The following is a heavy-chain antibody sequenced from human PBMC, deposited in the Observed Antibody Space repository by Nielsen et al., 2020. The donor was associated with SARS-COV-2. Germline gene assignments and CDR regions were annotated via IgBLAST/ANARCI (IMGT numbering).Heavy chain of an antibody. Sequence: GESLKISCAASGFTFSSHAMHWVRQAPGKGLEWLAIISYDGNKHYADSVKGRFTISRDNSRNTVYLEMNSLRADDTALYFCAKDRTDCGGDCYSNYFDYWGQGTLVTVSS. CDR1: GFTFSSHA. CDR3: AKDRTDCGGDCYSNYFDY. J-gene: IGHJ4*02. CDR2: ISYDGNK. D-gene: IGHD2-21*02. V-gene: IGHV3-30*04.